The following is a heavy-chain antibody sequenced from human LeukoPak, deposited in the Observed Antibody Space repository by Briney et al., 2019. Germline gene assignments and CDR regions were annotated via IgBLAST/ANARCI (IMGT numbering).Heavy chain of an antibody. J-gene: IGHJ5*02. D-gene: IGHD3-22*01. CDR1: GYTLTSYG. CDR3: ARGGRFYDSSPMDWFDP. Sequence: GASVKVSCKASGYTLTSYGISWVRQAPGQGLEWMGWISAYNGNTNYAQKLQGRVTMTTDTSTSTAYMELRSLRSDDTAVYYCARGGRFYDSSPMDWFDPWGQGTLVTVSS. CDR2: ISAYNGNT. V-gene: IGHV1-18*01.